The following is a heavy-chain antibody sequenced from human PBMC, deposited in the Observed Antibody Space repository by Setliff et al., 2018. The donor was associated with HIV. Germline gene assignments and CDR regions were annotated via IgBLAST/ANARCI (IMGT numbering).Heavy chain of an antibody. Sequence: GGSLRLSCTASGFTFSSYAMTWVRQAPGKGLEWVSGISGSGGSTYYADAVKGRSTISRDNSKNTLYLQMNGLRAEDTALYYCARDLGVAALGDDGQVDHYYYYMDVWGKGTTVTVSS. D-gene: IGHD4-17*01. J-gene: IGHJ6*03. V-gene: IGHV3-23*01. CDR3: ARDLGVAALGDDGQVDHYYYYMDV. CDR2: ISGSGGST. CDR1: GFTFSSYA.